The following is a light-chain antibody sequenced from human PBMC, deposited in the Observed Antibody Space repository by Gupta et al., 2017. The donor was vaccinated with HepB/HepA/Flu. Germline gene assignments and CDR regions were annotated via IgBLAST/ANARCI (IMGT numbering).Light chain of an antibody. CDR2: YDG. CDR1: NIGTTS. CDR3: QVWDSSSDHYV. V-gene: IGLV3-21*03. J-gene: IGLJ1*01. Sequence: SYVLTQPPSVSVAPGKSASISRGGNNIGTTSVHWYQQKPGQAPVWVVFYDGGRPSGIPDRCLCDNTGNKATPLTISVEAGDEADDYCQVWDSSSDHYVLGSGTKVTVL.